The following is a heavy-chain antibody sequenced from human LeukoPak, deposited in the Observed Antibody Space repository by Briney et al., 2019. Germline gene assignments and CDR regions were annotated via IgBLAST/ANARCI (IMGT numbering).Heavy chain of an antibody. Sequence: GGSLRLSCAASGFTFSSYGMHWVRQAPGKGLEWVAFIRYDGSNKYYADSVKGRFTISRDNSKNTLYLQMNSLRAEDTAVHYCAKDHIVSPAKYYDLPKFDYWGQGTLVTVSS. D-gene: IGHD3-3*01. J-gene: IGHJ4*02. CDR2: IRYDGSNK. CDR1: GFTFSSYG. CDR3: AKDHIVSPAKYYDLPKFDY. V-gene: IGHV3-30*02.